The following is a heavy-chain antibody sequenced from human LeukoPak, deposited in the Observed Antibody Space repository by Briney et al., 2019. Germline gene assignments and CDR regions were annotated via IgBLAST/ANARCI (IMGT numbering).Heavy chain of an antibody. CDR3: ATQPAAADVDY. Sequence: GGYLRLSCAGSGFTFSSYWMSWVRQAPGKGLEWVANIRQDGNEKYYVDSVKGRFTISRDNAKKSLYLQMNSLRAEDTAVYYCATQPAAADVDYWGQGTLVTVSS. V-gene: IGHV3-7*03. CDR1: GFTFSSYW. CDR2: IRQDGNEK. D-gene: IGHD2-2*01. J-gene: IGHJ4*02.